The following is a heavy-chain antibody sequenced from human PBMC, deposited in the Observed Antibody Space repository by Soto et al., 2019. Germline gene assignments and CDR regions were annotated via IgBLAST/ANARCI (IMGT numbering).Heavy chain of an antibody. CDR1: GFTFSSFA. CDR2: ISGSGGTT. D-gene: IGHD1-26*01. J-gene: IGHJ3*01. Sequence: GGSLRLSCAASGFTFSSFAMSWVRQAPGKGPEWVAAISGSGGTTYYAESVKGRFSISGDNSKNTLYLQMKSLGVDDKAVSYCAKDVRYSGGYLASAFHVWGQGTRVTVSS. CDR3: AKDVRYSGGYLASAFHV. V-gene: IGHV3-23*01.